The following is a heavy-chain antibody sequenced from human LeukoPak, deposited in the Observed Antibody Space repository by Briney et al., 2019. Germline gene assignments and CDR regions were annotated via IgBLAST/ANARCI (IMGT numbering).Heavy chain of an antibody. CDR2: IYYSGST. CDR3: ARVRNWDGSGNYYASGGYYYYMDV. J-gene: IGHJ6*03. CDR1: GGSISSYY. V-gene: IGHV4-59*01. Sequence: SETLSLTCTVSGGSISSYYWSWIRQPPGEGLEWIGYIYYSGSTNYNPSLKSRVTISVDTSKNQFSLRLSSVTAADTAVYYCARVRNWDGSGNYYASGGYYYYMDVWGKGTTVTVSS. D-gene: IGHD3-10*01.